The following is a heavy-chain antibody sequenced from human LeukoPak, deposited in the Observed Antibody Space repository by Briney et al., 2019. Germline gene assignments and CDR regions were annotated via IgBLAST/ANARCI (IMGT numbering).Heavy chain of an antibody. CDR1: GFTFSSYW. D-gene: IGHD2-21*02. CDR3: ARDGRCGGDCYAS. J-gene: IGHJ4*02. Sequence: GGALRLSCAASGFTFSSYWMHWVRQAPGKGLVWVSRINSDGSIINYADSVKGRFTISRDDAKSTLYLQMNSLRAEDTAVYYCARDGRCGGDCYASWGQGTLVTVSS. V-gene: IGHV3-74*01. CDR2: INSDGSII.